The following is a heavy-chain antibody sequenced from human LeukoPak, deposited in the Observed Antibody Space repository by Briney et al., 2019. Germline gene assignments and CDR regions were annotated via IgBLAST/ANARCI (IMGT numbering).Heavy chain of an antibody. V-gene: IGHV3-30-3*01. Sequence: GGSLRLSCAASGFTFSSYAMHWVRQAPGKGLEWVAVISYDGSNKYYADSVKGRFTISRDNSKNTPYLQMNSLRAEDTAVYYCAREVSGFDVWGQGTMVTVSS. CDR1: GFTFSSYA. CDR2: ISYDGSNK. J-gene: IGHJ3*01. CDR3: AREVSGFDV.